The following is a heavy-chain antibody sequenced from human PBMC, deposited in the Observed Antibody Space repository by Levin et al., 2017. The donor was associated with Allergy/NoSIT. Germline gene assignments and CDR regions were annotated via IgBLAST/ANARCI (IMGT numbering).Heavy chain of an antibody. D-gene: IGHD3-10*01. Sequence: PSETLSLTCGLNGETFSHHSWAWIRQPPGKGLQWIGEIKHSGATNINPSFNSRVTISVDTSKIQFSLRMNSVTAADTAMYYCARVNARTSPFYYGSGSYSRIDYWGQGTLVTVSS. CDR3: ARVNARTSPFYYGSGSYSRIDY. V-gene: IGHV4-34*01. CDR1: GETFSHHS. CDR2: IKHSGAT. J-gene: IGHJ4*02.